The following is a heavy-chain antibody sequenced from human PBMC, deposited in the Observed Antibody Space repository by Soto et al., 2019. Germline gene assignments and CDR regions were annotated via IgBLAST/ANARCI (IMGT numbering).Heavy chain of an antibody. V-gene: IGHV4-34*01. Sequence: SETLSLTCAVYGGSFSGYCWSWIRQPPGKGLEWIGEINHSGSTNYNPSLKSRVTISVDTSKNQFSLKLSSVTAADTAVYYCARVITFGGVIVSLDYWGQGTLVTVSS. J-gene: IGHJ4*02. D-gene: IGHD3-16*02. CDR2: INHSGST. CDR1: GGSFSGYC. CDR3: ARVITFGGVIVSLDY.